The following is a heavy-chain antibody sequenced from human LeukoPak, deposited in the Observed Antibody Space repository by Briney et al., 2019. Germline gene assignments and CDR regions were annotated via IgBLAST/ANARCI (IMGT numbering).Heavy chain of an antibody. J-gene: IGHJ2*01. D-gene: IGHD2-21*02. CDR1: GGSISSGDYY. Sequence: SQTLSLTCTVSGGSISSGDYYWSWIRQPPGKGLEWIGYIYYSGSTYYNPSLKSRVTISVDTSKNQFSLKLSSVTAADTAVYYCARNLAYCGGDCYPGYWYFDLWGRGTLVTVSS. V-gene: IGHV4-30-4*01. CDR2: IYYSGST. CDR3: ARNLAYCGGDCYPGYWYFDL.